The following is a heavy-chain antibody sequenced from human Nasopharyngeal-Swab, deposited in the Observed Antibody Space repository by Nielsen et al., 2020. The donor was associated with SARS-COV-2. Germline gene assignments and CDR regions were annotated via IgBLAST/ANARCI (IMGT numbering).Heavy chain of an antibody. CDR1: GFTFSSYS. CDR3: ALLGVVPAATLDY. J-gene: IGHJ4*02. V-gene: IGHV3-30*03. D-gene: IGHD2-2*01. CDR2: ISYDGSNK. Sequence: GESLKISCAASGFTFSSYSMHWVRQAPGKGLEWVAVISYDGSNKYYADSVKGRFTISRDNSKNTLYLQMNSLRAEDTAVYYCALLGVVPAATLDYWGQGTLVTVSS.